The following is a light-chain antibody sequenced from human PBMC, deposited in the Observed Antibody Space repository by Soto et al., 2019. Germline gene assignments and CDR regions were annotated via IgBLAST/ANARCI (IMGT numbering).Light chain of an antibody. J-gene: IGKJ1*01. V-gene: IGKV3-20*01. CDR3: QQYVTSSPRT. CDR2: GAS. CDR1: QSVGTK. Sequence: EFVMTQSPDTLSVSPGERATLSCRASQSVGTKLAWYQQKPGQAPGLLIYGASTRATGIPDRFSGSGSGTDFTLTISRLEPEDSAVYYCQQYVTSSPRTFGQGTKVDI.